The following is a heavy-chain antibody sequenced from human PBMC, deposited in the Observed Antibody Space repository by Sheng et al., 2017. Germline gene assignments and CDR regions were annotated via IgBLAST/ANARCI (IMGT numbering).Heavy chain of an antibody. Sequence: QVQLVESGGGVVQPGRSLRLSCAASGFTFSSYGMHWVRQAPGKGLEWVAVISYDGSNKYYADSVKGRFTISRDNSKNTLYLQMNSLRAEDTAMYYCAKILGYCSGGSCQTDAFD. CDR1: GFTFSSYG. D-gene: IGHD2-15*01. CDR3: AKILGYCSGGSCQTDAFD. CDR2: ISYDGSNK. J-gene: IGHJ3*01. V-gene: IGHV3-30*18.